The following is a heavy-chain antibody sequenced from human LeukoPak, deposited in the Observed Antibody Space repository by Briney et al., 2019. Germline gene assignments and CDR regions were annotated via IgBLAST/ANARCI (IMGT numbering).Heavy chain of an antibody. Sequence: SETLSLTCAVYGGSFSGYYWSWIRQPPGKGLEWIGEINHSGSNNYNPSLKSRVTISVDTSKNQFSLKLSSVTAADTAVYYCARGTSGYCSGGSCYSGWFDPWGQGTLVTVSS. J-gene: IGHJ5*02. V-gene: IGHV4-34*01. CDR1: GGSFSGYY. CDR3: ARGTSGYCSGGSCYSGWFDP. D-gene: IGHD2-15*01. CDR2: INHSGSN.